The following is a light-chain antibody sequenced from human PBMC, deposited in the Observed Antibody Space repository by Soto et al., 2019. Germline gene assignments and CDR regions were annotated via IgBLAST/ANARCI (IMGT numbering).Light chain of an antibody. CDR1: SSDVGGFNY. J-gene: IGLJ1*01. Sequence: QSALTQPASVSGSPGQSITISCTGTSSDVGGFNYVSWYQQYPGIAPKLLIFEVNHRPSGVSDRFSGSKSGNTASLTISGLQAEDEADYYCSSYKSSGTFGVFGHGTKVTV. V-gene: IGLV2-14*01. CDR3: SSYKSSGTFGV. CDR2: EVN.